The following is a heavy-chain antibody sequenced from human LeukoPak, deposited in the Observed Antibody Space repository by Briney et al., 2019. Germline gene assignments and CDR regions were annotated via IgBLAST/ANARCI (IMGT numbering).Heavy chain of an antibody. CDR1: GGSFSGYY. D-gene: IGHD2-15*01. Sequence: SETLSLTCAVYGGSFSGYYWSWIRQPPGKGLEWIGEINHSGSTNYNPSLKSRVTISVDTSKNQFSLKLSSVTAADTAVYYCARLIEADAFDIWGQGTMVTVSS. CDR2: INHSGST. J-gene: IGHJ3*02. CDR3: ARLIEADAFDI. V-gene: IGHV4-34*01.